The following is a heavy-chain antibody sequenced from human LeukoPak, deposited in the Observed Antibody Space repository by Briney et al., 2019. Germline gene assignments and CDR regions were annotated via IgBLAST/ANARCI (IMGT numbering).Heavy chain of an antibody. CDR1: GFTFSSYG. V-gene: IGHV3-33*01. J-gene: IGHJ3*02. CDR3: ARDFADTAMVFAI. CDR2: IWYDGSNK. Sequence: GRSLRLSCAASGFTFSSYGMHWVRQAPGRGLEWVAVIWYDGSNKYYADSVKGRCTISRDNSKNTLYLQMNSLRAEDTAVYYCARDFADTAMVFAIWGQGTMVTVSS. D-gene: IGHD5-18*01.